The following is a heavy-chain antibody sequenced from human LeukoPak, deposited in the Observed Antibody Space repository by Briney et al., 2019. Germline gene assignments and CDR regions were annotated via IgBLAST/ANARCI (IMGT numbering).Heavy chain of an antibody. CDR3: ARGTSYYSSSGSYYQKYYFDY. CDR2: ISSGSSYK. CDR1: GFTFSNYN. D-gene: IGHD3-10*01. J-gene: IGHJ4*02. Sequence: GGSLRLSCAASGFTFSNYNMHWVRQAPGKGLEWVSSISSGSSYKYYADSVKGRFTISRDNSKNTVYLQMNSLRAEDTAVYYCARGTSYYSSSGSYYQKYYFDYWGQGALATVSS. V-gene: IGHV3-21*01.